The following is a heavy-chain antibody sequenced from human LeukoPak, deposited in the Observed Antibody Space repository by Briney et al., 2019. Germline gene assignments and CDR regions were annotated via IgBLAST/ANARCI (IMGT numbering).Heavy chain of an antibody. CDR2: IKPSGGSA. Sequence: ASVKVSCKASGYTFISYYMHWVRQAPGQGLEWMGIIKPSGGSASYAQKFQGRVTTTRDTSTSTVYMELSSLRSEDTAVYYCAREGGSGSYSYHFDFWGQGAPLTVSS. V-gene: IGHV1-46*01. J-gene: IGHJ4*02. CDR3: AREGGSGSYSYHFDF. D-gene: IGHD1-26*01. CDR1: GYTFISYY.